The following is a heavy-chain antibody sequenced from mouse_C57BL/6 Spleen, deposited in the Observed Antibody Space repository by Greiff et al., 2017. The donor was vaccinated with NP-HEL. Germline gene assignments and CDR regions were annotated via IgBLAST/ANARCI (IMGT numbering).Heavy chain of an antibody. D-gene: IGHD2-5*01. Sequence: EVMLVESGGGLVKPGGSLKLSCAASGFTFSSYAMSWVRQTPEKRLEWVATISDGGSYTYYPDNVKGRFTISRDNAKNNLYLQMSHLKSEDTAMYYCARDEGYSNSFAYWGQGTLVTVSA. V-gene: IGHV5-4*01. CDR2: ISDGGSYT. CDR3: ARDEGYSNSFAY. CDR1: GFTFSSYA. J-gene: IGHJ3*01.